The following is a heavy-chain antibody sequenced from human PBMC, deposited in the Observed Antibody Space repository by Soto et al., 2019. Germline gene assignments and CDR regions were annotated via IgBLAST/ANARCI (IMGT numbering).Heavy chain of an antibody. D-gene: IGHD5-18*01. J-gene: IGHJ3*02. CDR3: AREDTPRITGMDSFDI. V-gene: IGHV3-7*01. CDR2: IKHDGSEE. CDR1: GFTFSRYW. Sequence: EVQLVESGGGLVQPGGSLRLSCAASGFTFSRYWMNWVRQAPGKGLEWVANIKHDGSEENYVESVKGRFTISRDNAKNSLYLQLQSLRAEDTAVYFCAREDTPRITGMDSFDIWGPGTMVTVSS.